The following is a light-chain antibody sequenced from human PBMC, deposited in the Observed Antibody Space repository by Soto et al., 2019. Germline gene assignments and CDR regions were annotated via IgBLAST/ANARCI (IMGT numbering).Light chain of an antibody. CDR1: SSDVGGYNY. CDR2: DVS. CDR3: CSYAGSYTFAV. J-gene: IGLJ2*01. V-gene: IGLV2-11*01. Sequence: QSVLTQPRSVSGSPGQSVTISCTGTSSDVGGYNYVSWYQQHPGKAPKLMIYDVSKRPSGVPDRFSGSKSGNTASLTISGLQAEDEADYYCCSYAGSYTFAVFGGGTKGTVL.